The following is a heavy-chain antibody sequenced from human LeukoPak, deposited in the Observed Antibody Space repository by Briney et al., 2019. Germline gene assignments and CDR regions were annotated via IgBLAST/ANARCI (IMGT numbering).Heavy chain of an antibody. J-gene: IGHJ3*02. V-gene: IGHV1-8*01. CDR3: EATPKDSGYDQGAFDI. CDR1: GYTFTSYD. D-gene: IGHD5-12*01. Sequence: ASVKVSCTASGYTFTSYDINWVRQAPGQGLEWMGWMNPNSGNTGYAQKFQGRVTMTRNTSISTAYMELSSLRSEDTAVYYCEATPKDSGYDQGAFDIWGQGTMVTVSS. CDR2: MNPNSGNT.